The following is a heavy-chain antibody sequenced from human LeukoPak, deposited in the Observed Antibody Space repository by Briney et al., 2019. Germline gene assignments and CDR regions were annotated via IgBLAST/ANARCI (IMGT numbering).Heavy chain of an antibody. Sequence: GASVKVSCKVSGYTLTELSMHWVRQAPRKGLEWMGGFDPEDGETVYAQKFQGRVTMTEDTSTDTAYMELSSLRSEDTAVYYCATYDILTGYRGYWGQGTLVTVSS. J-gene: IGHJ4*02. CDR2: FDPEDGET. D-gene: IGHD3-9*01. CDR1: GYTLTELS. CDR3: ATYDILTGYRGY. V-gene: IGHV1-24*01.